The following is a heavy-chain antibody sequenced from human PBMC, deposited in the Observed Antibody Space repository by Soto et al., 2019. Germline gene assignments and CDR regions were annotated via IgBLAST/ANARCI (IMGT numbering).Heavy chain of an antibody. CDR3: VKNSGWFNT. CDR2: ILDTGTTV. Sequence: LESGGGWVQPGGSLRLSCAASGFSFSSTDMSWVRQAPGKGLEWVSTILDTGTTVFYADSVKGRFTVSRDNSHNTLSVQMNNLRADDTAVYYCVKNSGWFNTWGQGTLVAVSS. CDR1: GFSFSSTD. V-gene: IGHV3-23*01. J-gene: IGHJ5*02. D-gene: IGHD3-10*01.